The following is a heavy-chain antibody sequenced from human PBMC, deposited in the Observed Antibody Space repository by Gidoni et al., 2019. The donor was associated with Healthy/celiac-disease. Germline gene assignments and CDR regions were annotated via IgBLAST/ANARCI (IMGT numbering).Heavy chain of an antibody. D-gene: IGHD6-6*01. CDR1: GGTFSSYA. J-gene: IGHJ4*02. CDR3: ARGGRVSKQLVPFDY. Sequence: QVQLVQSGAAVKKPGSSVKVSCTASGGTFSSYAISWVRQSPGQGLEWMGGIIPIFGTANYAKKFQGRVTITADESTSTAYRELSSLRSEDTAVYYCARGGRVSKQLVPFDYWGQGTLVTVSS. CDR2: IIPIFGTA. V-gene: IGHV1-69*01.